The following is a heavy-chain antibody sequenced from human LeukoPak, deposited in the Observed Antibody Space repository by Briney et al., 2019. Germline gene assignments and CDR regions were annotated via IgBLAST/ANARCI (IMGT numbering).Heavy chain of an antibody. CDR3: AKDNRPQVNWNPPVDY. CDR1: GFTFSSYG. CDR2: ISYDGSNK. Sequence: GGSLRLSCAASGFTFSSYGMHWVRQAPGKGLEWVAVISYDGSNKYYADSVKGRFTISRDNSKNTLYLQMNSLRAEDTAVYYCAKDNRPQVNWNPPVDYWGQGTLVTVSS. D-gene: IGHD1-20*01. J-gene: IGHJ4*02. V-gene: IGHV3-30*18.